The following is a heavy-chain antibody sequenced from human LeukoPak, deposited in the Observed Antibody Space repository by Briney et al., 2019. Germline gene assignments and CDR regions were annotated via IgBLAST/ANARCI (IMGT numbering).Heavy chain of an antibody. V-gene: IGHV4-39*07. CDR3: ARGGYYYDSSGYLSPHFDY. J-gene: IGHJ4*02. CDR1: GGSISSSSYY. D-gene: IGHD3-22*01. Sequence: PSETLSLTCTVSGGSISSSSYYWGWIRQPPGKGLEWIGSIYYSGSTYYNPSLKSRVTISVDTSKNQFSLKLSSVTAADTAVYYCARGGYYYDSSGYLSPHFDYWGQGTLVTVSS. CDR2: IYYSGST.